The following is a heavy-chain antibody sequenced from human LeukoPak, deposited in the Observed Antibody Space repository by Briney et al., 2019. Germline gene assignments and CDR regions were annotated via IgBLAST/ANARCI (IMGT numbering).Heavy chain of an antibody. Sequence: KSSETLSLTCAVYGGSFSGYYWSWIRQPPGNGLEWIGEINHSGSTNYNPSLKSRVTISVDTSTNKFSLKLSSVTAADTAVYDCARETTPRYSYGRYYFDYWGQGTLVTVSS. CDR1: GGSFSGYY. CDR2: INHSGST. V-gene: IGHV4-34*01. D-gene: IGHD5-18*01. CDR3: ARETTPRYSYGRYYFDY. J-gene: IGHJ4*02.